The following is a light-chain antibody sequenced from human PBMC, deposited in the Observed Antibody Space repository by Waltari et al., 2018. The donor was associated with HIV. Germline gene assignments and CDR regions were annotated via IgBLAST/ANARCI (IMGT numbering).Light chain of an antibody. J-gene: IGLJ2*01. Sequence: QSVLTHPPSVSGAPGRRVTLSCTGSSSNIGAGYDVHWYQQLPGTAPNLLIYDNNNRPSGVPDRFSGSKSDTSASLAITGLQAEDEADYYCQSYDISLSYVVFSGGTKLTVL. CDR3: QSYDISLSYVV. V-gene: IGLV1-40*01. CDR1: SSNIGAGYD. CDR2: DNN.